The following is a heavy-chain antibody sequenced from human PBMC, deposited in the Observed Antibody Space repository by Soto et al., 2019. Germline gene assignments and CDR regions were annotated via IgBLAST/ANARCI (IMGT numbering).Heavy chain of an antibody. V-gene: IGHV3-30*04. J-gene: IGHJ4*02. CDR1: GFTCSSYA. CDR3: ASSNSSGYYSFDY. D-gene: IGHD3-22*01. CDR2: ISYDGRNK. Sequence: QVQLVESGGGVVQPGRSLRLSCAASGFTCSSYAMHWVRQAPGKGLEWVAVISYDGRNKYYADSVKGRFTISRDNSKNTLYLQMNSLRAEDTAVYYCASSNSSGYYSFDYWGQGTLVTVSS.